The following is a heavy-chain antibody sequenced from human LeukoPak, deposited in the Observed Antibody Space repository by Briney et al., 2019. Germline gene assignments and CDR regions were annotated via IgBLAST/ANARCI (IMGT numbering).Heavy chain of an antibody. Sequence: PSETLSLTCTVSGGSISSYYWSWIRQVAEKGLEWIGRIYTSGNTNYNPSLKGRVTMSVDTSKNQFSLKLTSVTAADTAVYYCARSPYSSSWYPFAPWGQGTLVTVSS. CDR2: IYTSGNT. D-gene: IGHD6-13*01. CDR3: ARSPYSSSWYPFAP. J-gene: IGHJ5*02. CDR1: GGSISSYY. V-gene: IGHV4-4*07.